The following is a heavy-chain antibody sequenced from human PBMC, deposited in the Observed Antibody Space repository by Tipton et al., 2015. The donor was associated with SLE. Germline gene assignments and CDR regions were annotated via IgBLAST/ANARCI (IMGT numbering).Heavy chain of an antibody. Sequence: TLSLTCTVSGGSISSHYWSWIRQPPGKGLEWIGYIYYSGSTNYNPSLKSRVTMSVDTSKNQFSLKLSSVTAADTAVYYCARGGQLGLNYFDYWGQGTLVTVSS. CDR2: IYYSGST. CDR3: ARGGQLGLNYFDY. V-gene: IGHV4-59*11. J-gene: IGHJ4*02. CDR1: GGSISSHY. D-gene: IGHD5-18*01.